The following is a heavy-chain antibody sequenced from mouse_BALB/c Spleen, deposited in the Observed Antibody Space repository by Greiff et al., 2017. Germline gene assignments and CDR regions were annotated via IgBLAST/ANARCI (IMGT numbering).Heavy chain of an antibody. CDR2: ILPGSGST. V-gene: IGHV1-9*01. CDR3: ARPDDY. Sequence: QVQLKESGAELMKPGASVKISCKAFGYTFSSYWIEWVKQRPGHGLEWIGDILPGSGSTKYNEKFKGKATFTADTSSNTAYMQLSSLTSEDSADYYCARPDDYWGQGTTLTVSS. J-gene: IGHJ2*01. CDR1: GYTFSSYW.